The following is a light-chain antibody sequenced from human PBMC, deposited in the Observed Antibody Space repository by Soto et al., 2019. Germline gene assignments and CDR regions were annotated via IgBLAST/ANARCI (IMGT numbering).Light chain of an antibody. J-gene: IGKJ1*01. Sequence: EIVLTQSPGTLSLSPGERATLSCRASQIVSSSYLACYQQKPGQAPRLLIYGASSRATGIPDRFSGSGSGTDFTLTISRLEPEDFAVYYCQQYGSSPGTFGQGTKVDIK. CDR2: GAS. CDR3: QQYGSSPGT. V-gene: IGKV3-20*01. CDR1: QIVSSSY.